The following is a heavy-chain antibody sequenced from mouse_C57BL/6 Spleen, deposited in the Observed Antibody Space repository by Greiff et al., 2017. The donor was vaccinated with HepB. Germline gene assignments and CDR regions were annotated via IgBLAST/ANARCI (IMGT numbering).Heavy chain of an antibody. J-gene: IGHJ1*03. Sequence: EVMLVESGGGLVKPGGSLKLSCAASGFTFSSYAMSWVRQTPEKRLEWVATISDGGSYTYYPDNVKGRFTISRDNAKNNLYLQMSHLKSEDTAMYYCARDQTMVTTDWYFDVWGTGTTVTVSS. CDR1: GFTFSSYA. V-gene: IGHV5-4*01. CDR2: ISDGGSYT. CDR3: ARDQTMVTTDWYFDV. D-gene: IGHD2-2*01.